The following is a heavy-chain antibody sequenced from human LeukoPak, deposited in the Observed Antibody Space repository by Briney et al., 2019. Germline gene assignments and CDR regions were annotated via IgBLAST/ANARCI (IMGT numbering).Heavy chain of an antibody. CDR3: ARARNPTVTTERPLDY. J-gene: IGHJ4*02. V-gene: IGHV1-69*13. D-gene: IGHD4-17*01. CDR2: IIPIFGTA. Sequence: ASVKVSCKASGGTFSSYAISWVRQAPGQGLEWMGGIIPIFGTANYAQKFRGRVTITADESTSTAYMELSSLRSEDTAVYYCARARNPTVTTERPLDYCGQGTLVTVSS. CDR1: GGTFSSYA.